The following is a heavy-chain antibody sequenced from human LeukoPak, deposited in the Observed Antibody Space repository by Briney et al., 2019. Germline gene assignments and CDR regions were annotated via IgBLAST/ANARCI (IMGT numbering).Heavy chain of an antibody. D-gene: IGHD4-23*01. J-gene: IGHJ6*03. Sequence: SETLSLTCTVSGGSISSGSYYWSWIRQPAGKGLEWIGRIYTSGSTNYNPSLKSRVTISVDTSKNQFSLKLSSVTAADTAVYYCAREEGNSYYYYYYMDVWGKGTTVTVSS. CDR3: AREEGNSYYYYYYMDV. V-gene: IGHV4-61*02. CDR1: GGSISSGSYY. CDR2: IYTSGST.